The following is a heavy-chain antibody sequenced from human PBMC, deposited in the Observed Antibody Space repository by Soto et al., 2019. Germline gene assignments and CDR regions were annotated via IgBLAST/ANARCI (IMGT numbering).Heavy chain of an antibody. CDR2: IYYSGST. Sequence: QVQLQESGPGLVKPSQTLSLTCTVSGGSISSGDYYWSWIRQPPGKGLEWIGYIYYSGSTYYNPSLKSRVTIPVDTSKNQFSLKLSSVTAADTAVYYCARRTGDGDYVGGYYFDYWGQGTLVTVSS. CDR1: GGSISSGDYY. V-gene: IGHV4-30-4*01. CDR3: ARRTGDGDYVGGYYFDY. D-gene: IGHD4-17*01. J-gene: IGHJ4*02.